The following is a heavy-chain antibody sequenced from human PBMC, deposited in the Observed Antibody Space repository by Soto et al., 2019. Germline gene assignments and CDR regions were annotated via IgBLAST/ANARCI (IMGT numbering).Heavy chain of an antibody. CDR3: ARDRGYPDAFDI. D-gene: IGHD5-18*01. V-gene: IGHV3-74*01. CDR1: GFTFGPFW. CDR2: INSDESST. J-gene: IGHJ3*02. Sequence: PGGSLRLSCAASGFTFGPFWMHWVRQAPGKGLVWVSHINSDESSTNYADSVKGRFTISRDNAKNTLYLQMSSLRAEDTAVYYCARDRGYPDAFDIWGRGTMVTVSS.